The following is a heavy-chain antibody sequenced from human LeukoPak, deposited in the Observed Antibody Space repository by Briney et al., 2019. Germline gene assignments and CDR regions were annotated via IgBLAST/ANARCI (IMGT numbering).Heavy chain of an antibody. V-gene: IGHV3-7*05. CDR3: ARLTVTYYFDY. CDR1: GFTFSSYR. Sequence: GGSLRLSCAASGFTFSSYRMSWVRQAPGKGLEWVANIKQDGSEKYYVDSVKGRFTISRDNAKNSLYLQMNSLRAEDTAVYYCARLTVTYYFDYWGQGTLVTVSS. J-gene: IGHJ4*02. D-gene: IGHD4-17*01. CDR2: IKQDGSEK.